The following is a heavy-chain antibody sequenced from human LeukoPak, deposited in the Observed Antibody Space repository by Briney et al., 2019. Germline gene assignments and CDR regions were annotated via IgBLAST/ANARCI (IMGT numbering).Heavy chain of an antibody. CDR1: GFTFSSYE. D-gene: IGHD3-10*02. Sequence: GGSLRLSCAASGFTFSSYEMNWVRQAPGKGLEWVSYISSSGSAIYYADSVKGRFTISRDNAKNSLYLQMNSLRAEDTAVYYCAELGIAMIGGVWGKGTTVTISS. J-gene: IGHJ6*04. CDR2: ISSSGSAI. V-gene: IGHV3-48*03. CDR3: AELGIAMIGGV.